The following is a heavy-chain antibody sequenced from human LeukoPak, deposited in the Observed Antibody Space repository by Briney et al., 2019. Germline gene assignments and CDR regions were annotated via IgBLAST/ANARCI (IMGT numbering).Heavy chain of an antibody. CDR1: GYTFTSYD. CDR3: ARGVTYYYGSGSYEDAFDI. V-gene: IGHV1-8*03. D-gene: IGHD3-10*01. J-gene: IGHJ3*02. CDR2: MHPNSGNT. Sequence: ASVKVSCKASGYTFTSYDINGVRQAAGQGGEWMGWMHPNSGNTGYAQKFQGRVTITRNTSISTAYMELSSLRSEDTAVYYCARGVTYYYGSGSYEDAFDIWGQGTMVTVSS.